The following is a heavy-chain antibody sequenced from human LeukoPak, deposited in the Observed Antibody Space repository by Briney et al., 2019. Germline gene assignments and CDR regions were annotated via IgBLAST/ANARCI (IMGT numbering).Heavy chain of an antibody. CDR3: ARGPIPWSGYYTAWYFDL. Sequence: GGSLRLSCAASGFTFSSYSMNWVRQAPGKGLEWVSSISSSSSYIYYADSVKGRFTISRDNAKNSLYLQMNSLRAEDTAVYYCARGPIPWSGYYTAWYFDLWGRGTLVTVSS. V-gene: IGHV3-21*01. CDR1: GFTFSSYS. CDR2: ISSSSSYI. D-gene: IGHD3-3*01. J-gene: IGHJ2*01.